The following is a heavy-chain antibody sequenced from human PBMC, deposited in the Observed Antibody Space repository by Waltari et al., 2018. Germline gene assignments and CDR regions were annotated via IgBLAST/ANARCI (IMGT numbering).Heavy chain of an antibody. V-gene: IGHV1-69-2*01. CDR2: VDHEDGET. CDR1: GYTFTDYY. J-gene: IGHJ4*02. D-gene: IGHD3-22*01. CDR3: ATMGDYDSSGPFDY. Sequence: EVQLVQSGAEVKKPGATVKISCKVSGYTFTDYYMHWVQQAPGKGLEWMGLVDHEDGETIYAEKFKGRVTITPDPSTDTAYMELSSLRSEDTAVYYCATMGDYDSSGPFDYWGQGTLVIVSS.